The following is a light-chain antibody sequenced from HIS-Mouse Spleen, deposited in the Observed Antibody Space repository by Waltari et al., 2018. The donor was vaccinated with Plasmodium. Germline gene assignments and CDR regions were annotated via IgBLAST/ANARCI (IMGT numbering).Light chain of an antibody. Sequence: SSELTQDPAVSVALGQTVRITCQGDSLRNYYSSWYTQKPGHAPVIVFYGKNNRASGIPDRFSGSSSGNTASLTITGAQAEDEADYYCNSRDSSGTHGVFGGGTKLTVL. CDR1: SLRNYY. CDR2: GKN. V-gene: IGLV3-19*01. J-gene: IGLJ2*01. CDR3: NSRDSSGTHGV.